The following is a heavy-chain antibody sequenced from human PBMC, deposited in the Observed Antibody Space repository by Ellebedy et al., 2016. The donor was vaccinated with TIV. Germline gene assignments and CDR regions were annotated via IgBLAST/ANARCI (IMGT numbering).Heavy chain of an antibody. J-gene: IGHJ4*02. CDR1: GGSISSYY. CDR3: ARASNSELHFDY. D-gene: IGHD4-11*01. Sequence: MPSETLSLTCTVSGGSISSYYWSWIRQPPGKGLEWIGYIYYSGSTNYNPSLKSRVTISVDTSKNQFSLKLSSGTAADTAVYYCARASNSELHFDYWGQGTLVTVSS. V-gene: IGHV4-59*12. CDR2: IYYSGST.